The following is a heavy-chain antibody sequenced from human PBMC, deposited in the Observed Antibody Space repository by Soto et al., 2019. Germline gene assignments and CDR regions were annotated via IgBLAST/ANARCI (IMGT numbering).Heavy chain of an antibody. V-gene: IGHV3-64D*08. CDR2: ISSNGGST. J-gene: IGHJ6*02. CDR3: VNSYGSGRLYYYYYYGMDV. CDR1: GFTFSSYA. Sequence: GGSLRLSCSASGFTFSSYAMHWVRQAPGKGLEYVSAISSNGGSTYYADSVKGRFTISRDNSKNTLYLQMSSLRAEDTAVYYCVNSYGSGRLYYYYYYGMDVWGQGTTVTVSS. D-gene: IGHD3-10*01.